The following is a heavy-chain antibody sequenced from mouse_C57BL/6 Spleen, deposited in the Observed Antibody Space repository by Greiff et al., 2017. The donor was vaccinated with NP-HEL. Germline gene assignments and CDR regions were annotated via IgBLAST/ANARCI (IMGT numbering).Heavy chain of an antibody. CDR1: GYAFSSYW. V-gene: IGHV1-82*01. J-gene: IGHJ3*01. CDR3: AGRARDYAFAY. D-gene: IGHD2-4*01. CDR2: IYPGDGDT. Sequence: VQLVESGPELVKPGASVKISCKASGYAFSSYWMNWVKQRPGKGLEWIGRIYPGDGDTNYNGKFKGKATLTADKSSSTAYMQLSSLTSEDSSVYFGAGRARDYAFAYWGQGTLVTVSS.